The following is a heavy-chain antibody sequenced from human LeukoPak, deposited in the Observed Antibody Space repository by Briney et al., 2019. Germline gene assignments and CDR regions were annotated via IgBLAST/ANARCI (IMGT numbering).Heavy chain of an antibody. CDR3: ARDSVVGAPNDY. J-gene: IGHJ4*02. CDR1: GYTFTSYG. Sequence: ASVKVSCKASGYTFTSYGISWVRQAPGQGLEWMGRIIPILGIANYAQKFQGRVTITADKSTSTAYMELSSLRSEDTAVYYCARDSVVGAPNDYWGQGTLVTVSS. CDR2: IIPILGIA. D-gene: IGHD1-26*01. V-gene: IGHV1-69*04.